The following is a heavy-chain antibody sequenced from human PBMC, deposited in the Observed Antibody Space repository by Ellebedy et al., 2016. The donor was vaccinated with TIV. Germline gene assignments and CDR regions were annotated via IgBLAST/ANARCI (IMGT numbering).Heavy chain of an antibody. D-gene: IGHD3-10*01. CDR1: GGSISSYY. Sequence: SETLSLXCTVSGGSISSYYWSWIRQPPGKGLEWIGYIYYSGSTNYNPSLKSRVTISVDTSKNQFSLKLSSVTAADTAVYYCARVFYYGSGDMDVWGKGTTVTVSS. CDR3: ARVFYYGSGDMDV. J-gene: IGHJ6*03. CDR2: IYYSGST. V-gene: IGHV4-59*13.